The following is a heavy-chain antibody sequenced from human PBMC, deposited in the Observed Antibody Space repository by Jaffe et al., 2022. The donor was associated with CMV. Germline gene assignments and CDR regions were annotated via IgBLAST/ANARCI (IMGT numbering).Heavy chain of an antibody. J-gene: IGHJ1*01. D-gene: IGHD4-17*01. CDR2: ISSSSSYT. Sequence: QVQLVESGGGLVKPGGSLRLSCAASGFTFSDYYMSWIRQAPGKGLEWVSYISSSSSYTNYADSVKGRFTISRDNAKNSLYLQMNSLRAEDTAVYYCARVGYGGNSADFQHWGQGTLVTVSS. V-gene: IGHV3-11*06. CDR1: GFTFSDYY. CDR3: ARVGYGGNSADFQH.